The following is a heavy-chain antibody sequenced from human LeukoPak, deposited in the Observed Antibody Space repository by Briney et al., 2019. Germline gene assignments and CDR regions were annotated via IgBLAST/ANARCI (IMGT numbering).Heavy chain of an antibody. CDR1: GFTFSSYG. CDR2: ISYDGSNK. J-gene: IGHJ6*03. V-gene: IGHV3-30*18. CDR3: AKAPGQYVHYYYYMDV. D-gene: IGHD2-2*01. Sequence: GGSLRLSCAASGFTFSSYGMHWVRQAPGKGLEWVAVISYDGSNKYYADSVKGRFTISRDNSKNTLYLQMISLRPEDTAIYYCAKAPGQYVHYYYYMDVWGKGTTVTVSS.